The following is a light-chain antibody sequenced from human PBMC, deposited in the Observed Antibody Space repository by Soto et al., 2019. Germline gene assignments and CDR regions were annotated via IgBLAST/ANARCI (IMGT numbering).Light chain of an antibody. V-gene: IGLV1-40*01. CDR2: GNS. CDR3: QSYDSRLSAV. Sequence: QSVLTQPPSVSGAPGQRVTLSCTGSSSNIGAGYDVHWYQQLPGTAPKLLIYGNSNRPSGVPDRFSGSKSGTSASLAITGLQAEDEADYYCQSYDSRLSAVFGGGTQLTVL. J-gene: IGLJ7*01. CDR1: SSNIGAGYD.